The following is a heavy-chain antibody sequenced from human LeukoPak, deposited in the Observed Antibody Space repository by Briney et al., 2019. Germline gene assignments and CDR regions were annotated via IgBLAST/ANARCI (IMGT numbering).Heavy chain of an antibody. Sequence: PGGSLRLSCAASGFTFSDYYMSWIRQAPGKGLEWVSYITSSDSTTYYADSVKGRFTISRDNAKNSLYLQMNSLRAEDTAVYYCARGVRYFDRGYYYYYMDVWGKGTTVTVSS. CDR3: ARGVRYFDRGYYYYYMDV. CDR1: GFTFSDYY. J-gene: IGHJ6*03. D-gene: IGHD3-9*01. V-gene: IGHV3-11*01. CDR2: ITSSDSTT.